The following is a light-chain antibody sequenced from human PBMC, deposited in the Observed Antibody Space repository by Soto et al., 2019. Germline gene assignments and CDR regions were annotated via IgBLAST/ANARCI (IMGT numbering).Light chain of an antibody. CDR1: QSVSSN. CDR3: QQYYSWPLT. J-gene: IGKJ3*01. CDR2: GAS. V-gene: IGKV3-15*01. Sequence: EIVMTQSPATLSVSPGERATLSCRASQSVSSNLAWYQQKPGQAPRLVLYGASTRATGIPARFSGSWSGTEFTLTITGLQSEDFAVYYCQQYYSWPLTFGPGTKVDIK.